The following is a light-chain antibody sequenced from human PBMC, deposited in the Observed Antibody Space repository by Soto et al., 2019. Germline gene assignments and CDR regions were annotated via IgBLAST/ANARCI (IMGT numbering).Light chain of an antibody. CDR2: EVS. Sequence: QSVLTQPASVSGSPGQSITISCTGTSRDVGGYNYVSWYQQHPGKAPKLMIYEVSNRPSGVSNRFSGSKSGNTASLTISGLQAEDEADYYCSSYTSSSTLGYVFGTGTKVTV. J-gene: IGLJ1*01. V-gene: IGLV2-14*01. CDR3: SSYTSSSTLGYV. CDR1: SRDVGGYNY.